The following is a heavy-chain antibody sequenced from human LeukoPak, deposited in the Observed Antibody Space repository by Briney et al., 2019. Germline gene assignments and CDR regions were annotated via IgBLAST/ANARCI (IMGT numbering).Heavy chain of an antibody. D-gene: IGHD2-15*01. CDR2: IYSGDSDT. V-gene: IGHV5-51*01. CDR3: ARHVVVVAATSYYYYMDV. J-gene: IGHJ6*03. CDR1: GYSFTSYW. Sequence: GESLKISCKGSGYSFTSYWIGWVRQMPGKGLERMGIIYSGDSDTRYSPSFQGQVTISADKSISTAYLQWSSLKASDTAMYYCARHVVVVAATSYYYYMDVWGKGTTVTVSS.